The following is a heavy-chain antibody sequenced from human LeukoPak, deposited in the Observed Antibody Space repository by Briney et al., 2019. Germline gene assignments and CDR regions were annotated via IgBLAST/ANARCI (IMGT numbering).Heavy chain of an antibody. CDR2: ISSSSSYI. Sequence: GGSLRLSCAASGFNFGAYTINWVRQAPGKGLEWVSSISSSSSYIYYADSVKGRFTISRDNAKNSLYLQMNSLRAEDTAVYYCASSPRIAAREGFSDYWGQGTLVTVSS. CDR1: GFNFGAYT. V-gene: IGHV3-21*01. D-gene: IGHD6-6*01. J-gene: IGHJ4*02. CDR3: ASSPRIAAREGFSDY.